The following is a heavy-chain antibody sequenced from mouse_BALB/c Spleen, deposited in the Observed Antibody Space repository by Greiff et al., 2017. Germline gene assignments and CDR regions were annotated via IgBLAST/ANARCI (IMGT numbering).Heavy chain of an antibody. CDR3: ARASHYGYDGFDY. Sequence: QVQLQQSGAELARPGASVKLSCKASGYTFTSYWMQWVKQRPGQGLEWIGAIYPGDGDTRYTQKFKGKATLTADKSSSTAYMQLSSLASEDSAVYYCARASHYGYDGFDYWGQGTTLTVSS. D-gene: IGHD2-2*01. V-gene: IGHV1-87*01. CDR2: IYPGDGDT. J-gene: IGHJ2*01. CDR1: GYTFTSYW.